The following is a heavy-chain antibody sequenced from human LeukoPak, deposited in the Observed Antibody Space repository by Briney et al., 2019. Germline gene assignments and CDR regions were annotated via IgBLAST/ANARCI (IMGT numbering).Heavy chain of an antibody. Sequence: GGSLRLSCAASGFTFSTFAMSWVRQAPGKGLEYVSAISSNGGSTYYADSVKGRFTISRDNSKNTLYLQMNSLRAEDTAVYYCAKDGVAAAGTRGDFDYWGQGTLVTVSS. CDR1: GFTFSTFA. CDR3: AKDGVAAAGTRGDFDY. J-gene: IGHJ4*02. D-gene: IGHD6-13*01. CDR2: ISSNGGST. V-gene: IGHV3-64*04.